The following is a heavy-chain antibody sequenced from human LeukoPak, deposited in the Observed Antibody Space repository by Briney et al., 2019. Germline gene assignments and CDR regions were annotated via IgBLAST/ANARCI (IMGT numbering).Heavy chain of an antibody. CDR1: GYNYNTYS. CDR2: ISAYNGNT. Sequence: ASVKVSCKAAGYNYNTYSIAWVRQVPGEGLEWMGWISAYNGNTNYAQNFQDRVTMTIDTSTSTGYMELRSLASDDTAVYYCASRQLERQAHYYMDVWGKGTTVFVYS. CDR3: ASRQLERQAHYYMDV. D-gene: IGHD1-1*01. J-gene: IGHJ6*03. V-gene: IGHV1-18*01.